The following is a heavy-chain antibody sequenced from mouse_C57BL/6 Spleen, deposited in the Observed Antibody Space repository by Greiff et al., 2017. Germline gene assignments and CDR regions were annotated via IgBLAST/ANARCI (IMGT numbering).Heavy chain of an antibody. CDR2: IDPSDSYT. D-gene: IGHD3-1*01. CDR1: GYTFTSYW. V-gene: IGHV1-69*01. J-gene: IGHJ3*01. CDR3: ARWHSSGSWFAY. Sequence: VQLQQPGAELVMPGASVKLSCKASGYTFTSYWMHWVKQRPGQGLEWIGEIDPSDSYTNYNQKFKGKSTLTVDKSSSTAYMQLSSLTSEDSAVYYCARWHSSGSWFAYWGQGTLVTVSA.